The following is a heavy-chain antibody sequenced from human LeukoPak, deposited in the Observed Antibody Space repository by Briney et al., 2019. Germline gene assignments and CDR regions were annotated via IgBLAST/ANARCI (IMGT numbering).Heavy chain of an antibody. CDR2: ITKSGGTT. CDR3: AEIGSGNKFDY. J-gene: IGHJ4*02. Sequence: GGSLRLSCLVSGFTFSDCDMSWVRLAPGKGPEWVSAITKSGGTTFYADSVKGRFIISRDNSKSTLYLQMNSLRADDTAVYYCAEIGSGNKFDYWGQGTLVPVSS. V-gene: IGHV3-23*01. D-gene: IGHD3-3*01. CDR1: GFTFSDCD.